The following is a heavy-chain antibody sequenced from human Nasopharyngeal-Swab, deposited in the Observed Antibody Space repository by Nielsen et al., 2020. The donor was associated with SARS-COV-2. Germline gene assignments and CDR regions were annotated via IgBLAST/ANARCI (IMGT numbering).Heavy chain of an antibody. D-gene: IGHD3-10*01. J-gene: IGHJ3*02. CDR2: TNSDGSSI. V-gene: IGHV3-74*01. CDR3: TRDPDDYGSGSFYN. Sequence: GGSLRLSCAASGFTFSTYWMHWVRQAPGEGLVWVSRTNSDGSSIRYADSVKGRFTISRDNAKNTLYLQMNSLRAEDTAMYYCTRDPDDYGSGSFYNWGQGTMVTVSS. CDR1: GFTFSTYW.